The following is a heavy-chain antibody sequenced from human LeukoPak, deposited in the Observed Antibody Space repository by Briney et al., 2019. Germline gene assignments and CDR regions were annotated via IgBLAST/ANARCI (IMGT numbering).Heavy chain of an antibody. V-gene: IGHV4-4*07. CDR1: GSSISNYY. Sequence: SETLSLTCTVSGSSISNYYWTWIRQPAGKGLEWIRRIYTSGGTNYNPSLKTRVTMSVDTSKNQVSLKLSSVTAADTAMYYCARHSVGGAARPWWFDPWGQGTLVTVSS. CDR3: ARHSVGGAARPWWFDP. CDR2: IYTSGGT. J-gene: IGHJ5*02. D-gene: IGHD6-6*01.